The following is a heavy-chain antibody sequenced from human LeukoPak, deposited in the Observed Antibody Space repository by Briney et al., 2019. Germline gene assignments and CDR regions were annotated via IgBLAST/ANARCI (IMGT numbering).Heavy chain of an antibody. Sequence: QPGGSLRLSCAASGFTFNSYEMKWVRQAPGKGLEWVSYISSSGTTIYYADSVKGRFTISRDNAKNSLYLQMNSLRAEDTAVYYCAELGITMIGGVWGKGTTVTISS. J-gene: IGHJ6*04. V-gene: IGHV3-48*03. CDR3: AELGITMIGGV. D-gene: IGHD3-10*02. CDR1: GFTFNSYE. CDR2: ISSSGTTI.